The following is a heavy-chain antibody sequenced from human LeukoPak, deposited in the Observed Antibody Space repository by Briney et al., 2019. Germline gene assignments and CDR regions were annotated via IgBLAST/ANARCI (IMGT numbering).Heavy chain of an antibody. J-gene: IGHJ3*02. D-gene: IGHD2-15*01. CDR1: GFTFGDYA. Sequence: GGSLRLSCIASGFTFGDYAMSWVRQAPGKGLEWVRFIRSKAYGGTTEYAASVKSRFSISRDDSNSIAYLQMNSLRTEDTAVFYCTRDCSGGSCWGDAFDIWGQGTMVTVSS. V-gene: IGHV3-49*04. CDR3: TRDCSGGSCWGDAFDI. CDR2: IRSKAYGGTT.